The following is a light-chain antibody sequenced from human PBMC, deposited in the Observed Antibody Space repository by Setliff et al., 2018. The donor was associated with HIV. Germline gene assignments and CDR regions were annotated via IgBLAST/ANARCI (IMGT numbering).Light chain of an antibody. Sequence: QPVLAQPASVSGFPGQSITISCTGSSSDVGSYNYVSWYQQHPGKAPKLMISDVSKRPSGVSNRFSGSKSGNTASLTISGLQAGDEADYYCCSYAGSYTLGVFGTGTKVTVL. CDR1: SSDVGSYNY. J-gene: IGLJ1*01. V-gene: IGLV2-14*03. CDR2: DVS. CDR3: CSYAGSYTLGV.